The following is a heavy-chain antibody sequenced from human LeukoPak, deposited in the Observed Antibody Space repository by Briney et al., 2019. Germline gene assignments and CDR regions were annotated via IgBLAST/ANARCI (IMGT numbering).Heavy chain of an antibody. Sequence: SVKVSCKASGYTFTSYDINWVRQATGQGLEWMGGIIPIFGTANYAQKFQGRVTITADESTSTAYMELSSLRSEDTAVYYCARGPIAVAGTNWFDPWGQGTLVTVSS. CDR2: IIPIFGTA. CDR3: ARGPIAVAGTNWFDP. CDR1: GYTFTSYD. J-gene: IGHJ5*02. D-gene: IGHD6-19*01. V-gene: IGHV1-69*13.